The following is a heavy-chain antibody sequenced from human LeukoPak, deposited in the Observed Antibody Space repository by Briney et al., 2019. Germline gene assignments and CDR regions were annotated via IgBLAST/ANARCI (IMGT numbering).Heavy chain of an antibody. J-gene: IGHJ4*02. D-gene: IGHD2-2*01. CDR3: TRPESSSSLACDH. V-gene: IGHV3-74*01. CDR2: INSDGSTT. CDR1: GLTLSGYW. Sequence: GGSLRLSCSASGLTLSGYWMHWVRQAPGKGLVWVSRINSDGSTTNYADSVKGRFIISRDNAKNTLYLQMNSLRAEDTAVYYCTRPESSSSLACDHWGQGTLVTVSS.